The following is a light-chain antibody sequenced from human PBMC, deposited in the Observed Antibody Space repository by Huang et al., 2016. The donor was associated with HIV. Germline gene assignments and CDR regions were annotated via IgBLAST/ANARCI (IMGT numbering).Light chain of an antibody. J-gene: IGKJ2*01. Sequence: DIQMTQSPSSLSASLGDRVTITCQASHDISNYLNWYQQKPGKAPKLLIYYASNLETGGPSRFSGSGSGTDFTLTIKNLKPEDIATYYCQQYDNVPYTFGQGTKLEI. CDR1: HDISNY. V-gene: IGKV1-33*01. CDR2: YAS. CDR3: QQYDNVPYT.